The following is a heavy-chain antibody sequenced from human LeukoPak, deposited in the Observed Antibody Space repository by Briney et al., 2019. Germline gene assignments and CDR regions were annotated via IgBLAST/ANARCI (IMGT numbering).Heavy chain of an antibody. CDR2: INQQSGGT. CDR3: AREGVIADCYNFFDY. V-gene: IGHV1-2*02. CDR1: GYTFIEYY. D-gene: IGHD5-24*01. Sequence: ASVTVSCTASGYTFIEYYMDWVGQAPGQGREGMGGINQQSGGTKSEQNFQGRVTMSRDTSISTVYIELSRLRSDATALYYCAREGVIADCYNFFDYWGQGTLVTVSS. J-gene: IGHJ4*02.